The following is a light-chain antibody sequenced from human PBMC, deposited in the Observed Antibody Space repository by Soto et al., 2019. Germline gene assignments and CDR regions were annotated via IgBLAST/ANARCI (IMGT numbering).Light chain of an antibody. Sequence: EILLTQSPGTLSLSPGERATLSCRASQNIGRNLAWYQQKPGQAPRLLIYGASTRATGIPARFSGSGSGTEFTLTISSLQSEDFAVYYCQQYNNWPRTFGQGTKVDIK. CDR3: QQYNNWPRT. V-gene: IGKV3-15*01. CDR1: QNIGRN. J-gene: IGKJ1*01. CDR2: GAS.